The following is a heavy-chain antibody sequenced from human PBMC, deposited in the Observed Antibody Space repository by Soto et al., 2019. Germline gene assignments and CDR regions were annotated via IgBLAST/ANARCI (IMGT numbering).Heavy chain of an antibody. Sequence: EVQLVESGGGSVQPGGSLRLSCAASGFRFSSYAISWVRQAPGKGLEWVSGISGSGENTYHADSVTGRFTISRVNSKNTVNLQMNSLRDDDTAVYYCAKGVFARDYYYHGMDVWGQGTTVTVSS. J-gene: IGHJ6*02. CDR2: ISGSGENT. CDR1: GFRFSSYA. V-gene: IGHV3-23*04. D-gene: IGHD6-13*01. CDR3: AKGVFARDYYYHGMDV.